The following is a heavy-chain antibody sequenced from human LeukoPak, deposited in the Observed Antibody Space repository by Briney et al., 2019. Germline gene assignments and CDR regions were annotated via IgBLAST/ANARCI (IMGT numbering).Heavy chain of an antibody. CDR2: IYYSGST. Sequence: PSETLSLTCTLSGGSISSSSYYWGWIRQPPGKGLEWIGSIYYSGSTYYNPSLKSRVTISVDTSKNQFSLKLSSVTAADTAVYYCARQGRSFFGGVTVYFDYWGQGTLVTVSS. J-gene: IGHJ4*02. CDR3: ARQGRSFFGGVTVYFDY. CDR1: GGSISSSSYY. V-gene: IGHV4-39*01. D-gene: IGHD3-16*02.